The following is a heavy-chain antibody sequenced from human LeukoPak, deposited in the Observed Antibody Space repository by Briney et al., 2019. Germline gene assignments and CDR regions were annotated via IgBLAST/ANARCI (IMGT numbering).Heavy chain of an antibody. CDR1: GNTLSNYG. Sequence: GGSLRLSCAVSGNTLSNYGMSWVRQAPGKGLEWVAGMSDSGDRTNYADSVKGRFTISRDNPKNTLYLQMNSLRAEDTAVYFCAKRGVVIRVILVGFHKEAYYFDSWGQGALVTVSS. D-gene: IGHD3-22*01. CDR3: AKRGVVIRVILVGFHKEAYYFDS. CDR2: MSDSGDRT. J-gene: IGHJ4*02. V-gene: IGHV3-23*01.